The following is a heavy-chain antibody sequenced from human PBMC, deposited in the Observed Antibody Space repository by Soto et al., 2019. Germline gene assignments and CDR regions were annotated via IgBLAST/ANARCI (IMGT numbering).Heavy chain of an antibody. D-gene: IGHD5-18*01. V-gene: IGHV4-59*08. CDR2: IYYSGST. J-gene: IGHJ4*02. CDR1: GGSISSYY. CDR3: ARRYGYSYDY. Sequence: SETLSLTCTVSGGSISSYYWSWIRQPPGKGLEWIGYIYYSGSTNFNPSLKSRVTISVDTSKNQFSLKLSSVTAADTAVYYCARRYGYSYDYWGQGTLVTVSS.